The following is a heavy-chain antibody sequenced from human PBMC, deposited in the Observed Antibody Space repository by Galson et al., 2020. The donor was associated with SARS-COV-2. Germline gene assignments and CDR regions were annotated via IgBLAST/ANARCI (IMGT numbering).Heavy chain of an antibody. CDR1: GFTFSSYE. V-gene: IGHV3-48*03. D-gene: IGHD3-10*01. Sequence: GGSLRLSCAASGFTFSSYEMNWVRQAPGKGLEWVSYISSSGSTIYYADSVKGRFTISRDNAKNSLYLQMNSLRAEDTAVYYCARVAWFGDHRSYYYGMDVWGQGTTVTVSS. CDR3: ARVAWFGDHRSYYYGMDV. CDR2: ISSSGSTI. J-gene: IGHJ6*02.